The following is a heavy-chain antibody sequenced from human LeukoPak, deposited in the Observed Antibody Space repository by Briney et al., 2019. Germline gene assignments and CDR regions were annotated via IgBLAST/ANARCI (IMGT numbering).Heavy chain of an antibody. CDR2: IYSGGST. D-gene: IGHD3-10*01. Sequence: GGSLRLSCAASGFTVSNNYMRWVRQAPGKGLEWVSLIYSGGSTYYADSVKGRFIISRDNSKNTLYLQMNSLRAEDTAVYYCAKRLYGSGSYYPHDYWGQGTLVTVSS. CDR3: AKRLYGSGSYYPHDY. V-gene: IGHV3-66*04. CDR1: GFTVSNNY. J-gene: IGHJ4*02.